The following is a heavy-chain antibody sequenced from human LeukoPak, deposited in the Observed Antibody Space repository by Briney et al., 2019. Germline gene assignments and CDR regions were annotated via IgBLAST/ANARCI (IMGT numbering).Heavy chain of an antibody. D-gene: IGHD3-22*01. V-gene: IGHV1-18*01. CDR1: GYTLTSYG. CDR2: ISAYNGNT. J-gene: IGHJ3*02. CDR3: ARDSPMIVTRSAFDI. Sequence: ASVKVSCKASGYTLTSYGISWVRQAPGQGLEWMGWISAYNGNTNYAQKLQGRVTMTTDTSTSTAYMELRSLRSDDTAVYYCARDSPMIVTRSAFDIWGQGTMVTVSS.